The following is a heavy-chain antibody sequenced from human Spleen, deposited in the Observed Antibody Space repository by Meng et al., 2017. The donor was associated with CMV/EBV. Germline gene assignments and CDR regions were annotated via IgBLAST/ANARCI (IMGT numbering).Heavy chain of an antibody. CDR3: ARGRTYYDFWSGPSPGFDY. Sequence: QVQLQQGGAGLLKPSETLSLTCAGYGGSFSGYYWSWIRQPPGKGLEWIGEINHSGSTNYNPSLKSRVTISVDTSKNQFSLKLSSVTAADTAVYYCARGRTYYDFWSGPSPGFDYWGQGTLVTVSS. V-gene: IGHV4-34*01. D-gene: IGHD3-3*01. CDR1: GGSFSGYY. CDR2: INHSGST. J-gene: IGHJ4*02.